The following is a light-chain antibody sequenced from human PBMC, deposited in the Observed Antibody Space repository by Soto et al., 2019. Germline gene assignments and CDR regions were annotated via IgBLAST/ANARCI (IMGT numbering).Light chain of an antibody. CDR3: QTWGTGPWV. V-gene: IGLV4-69*01. CDR2: LNSDGSH. J-gene: IGLJ3*02. CDR1: SGHSSYV. Sequence: QSVLTQPPSASASLGASVNLTCTLSSGHSSYVIAWHQQQPEKGPRYLMKLNSDGSHSKGDGIPDRFSGSSSGAERYLTISSLQSEDEADYYCQTWGTGPWVFGGGTKLTVL.